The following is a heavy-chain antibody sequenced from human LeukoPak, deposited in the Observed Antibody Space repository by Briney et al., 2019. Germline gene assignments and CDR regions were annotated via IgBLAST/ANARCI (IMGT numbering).Heavy chain of an antibody. Sequence: GGSLRLSCAASGFTFSLYSMNWVRQAPGQGLEWVSSISTRDDYIYYADSVKGRFTISRDDARNSLYLQMNSLRAEDTAVYYCARGVYIAAAQYRYWGQGTLVTVSS. CDR2: ISTRDDYI. CDR1: GFTFSLYS. CDR3: ARGVYIAAAQYRY. J-gene: IGHJ4*02. V-gene: IGHV3-21*01. D-gene: IGHD6-13*01.